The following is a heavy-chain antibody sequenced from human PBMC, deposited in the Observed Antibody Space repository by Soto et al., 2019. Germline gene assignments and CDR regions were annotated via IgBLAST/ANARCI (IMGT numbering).Heavy chain of an antibody. V-gene: IGHV3-73*01. Sequence: GWSLRLACASSVFTFIGSAMQWVRQASGKGLEWVGRIRSKTNSYATAYAASVKGRFTISRDDSKDTAYLQMNSLKTEDTAVYYCTRDPRNYYDSIGSANWFDPWGQGTLVT. J-gene: IGHJ5*02. CDR3: TRDPRNYYDSIGSANWFDP. CDR1: VFTFIGSA. CDR2: IRSKTNSYAT. D-gene: IGHD3-22*01.